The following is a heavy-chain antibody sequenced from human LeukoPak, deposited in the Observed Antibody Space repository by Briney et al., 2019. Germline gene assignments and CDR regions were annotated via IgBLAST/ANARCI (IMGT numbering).Heavy chain of an antibody. Sequence: GGSLRLSCAASGFTLRSYAMHWVRQAPGRGLEWVAFMSFDGGTKTYADSVKGRFTISRDNAKNSLYLQMNSLRAEDTAVYYCARVVHYYGSGAPLYYFDYWGQGTLVTVSS. CDR2: MSFDGGTK. CDR3: ARVVHYYGSGAPLYYFDY. V-gene: IGHV3-30*12. CDR1: GFTLRSYA. D-gene: IGHD3-10*01. J-gene: IGHJ4*02.